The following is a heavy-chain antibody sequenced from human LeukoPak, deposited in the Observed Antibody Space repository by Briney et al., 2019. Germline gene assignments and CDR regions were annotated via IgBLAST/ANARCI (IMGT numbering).Heavy chain of an antibody. CDR2: IMPIFGTT. D-gene: IGHD6-13*01. J-gene: IGHJ5*02. V-gene: IGHV1-69*13. Sequence: GASVKVSCKASGGTFSNYAVSWVRQAPGQGLEWMGGIMPIFGTTNYAQKFQGRVTLTADESTSTTYMDLNSLRSEDTAVYYCARGGGSIAAASNWFDPWGQGTLVTVSS. CDR1: GGTFSNYA. CDR3: ARGGGSIAAASNWFDP.